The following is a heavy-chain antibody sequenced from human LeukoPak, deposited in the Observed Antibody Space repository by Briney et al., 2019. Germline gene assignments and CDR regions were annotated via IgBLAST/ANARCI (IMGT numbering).Heavy chain of an antibody. J-gene: IGHJ6*03. CDR3: ARGLAPYCSSTSCYSRYYYYMDV. CDR2: IYYSGST. D-gene: IGHD2-2*02. V-gene: IGHV4-59*01. Sequence: SETLSLTCTVSGGSISSYYWSWIRQPPGQGLEWIGYIYYSGSTNYNPSLKSRVTISVDTSKNQFSLKLSSVTAADTAVYYCARGLAPYCSSTSCYSRYYYYMDVWGKGTTVTVSS. CDR1: GGSISSYY.